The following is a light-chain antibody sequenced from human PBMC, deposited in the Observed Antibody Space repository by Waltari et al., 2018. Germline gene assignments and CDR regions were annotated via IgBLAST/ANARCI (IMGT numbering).Light chain of an antibody. CDR1: RGSLAANF. Sequence: NFMLTQPHSVSESPGKTINISCTRSRGSLAANFVQWYQQRPGSAPTILIYDDNQRASGLPDRVSGSIDRSSNSASLTISALKPEDEADYYCQSYDNLNTVFGGGTKLTVL. V-gene: IGLV6-57*04. J-gene: IGLJ3*02. CDR2: DDN. CDR3: QSYDNLNTV.